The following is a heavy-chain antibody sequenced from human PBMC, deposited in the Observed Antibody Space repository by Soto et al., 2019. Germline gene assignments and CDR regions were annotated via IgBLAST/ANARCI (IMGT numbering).Heavy chain of an antibody. Sequence: SETLSLTCTVSGGSISSYYWSWIRQPPGKGLEWIGYIYYSGSTNYNPSLKSRVTISVDTSKNQFFLKLSSVTAADTAVYYCARSWGDWFDPWGQGTLVTVSS. V-gene: IGHV4-59*01. D-gene: IGHD3-10*01. CDR3: ARSWGDWFDP. CDR2: IYYSGST. CDR1: GGSISSYY. J-gene: IGHJ5*02.